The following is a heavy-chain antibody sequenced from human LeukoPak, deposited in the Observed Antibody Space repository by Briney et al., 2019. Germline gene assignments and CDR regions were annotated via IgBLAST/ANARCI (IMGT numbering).Heavy chain of an antibody. D-gene: IGHD3-22*01. V-gene: IGHV1-2*04. Sequence: ASVKVSCKASGYTFTGYYMHWVRQAPGQGLEWMGWINPNSGGTNYAQKFQGWVTMTRDTSISTAYMELSRLRSDDTAVYYCARDRYDSSGYYFRYYYYGMDVWGQGTTVTVSS. J-gene: IGHJ6*02. CDR1: GYTFTGYY. CDR2: INPNSGGT. CDR3: ARDRYDSSGYYFRYYYYGMDV.